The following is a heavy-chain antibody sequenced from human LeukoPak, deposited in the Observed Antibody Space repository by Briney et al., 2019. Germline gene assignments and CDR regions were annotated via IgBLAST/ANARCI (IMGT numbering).Heavy chain of an antibody. CDR3: ARDGHFDF. CDR1: GFSFSSYT. D-gene: IGHD3/OR15-3a*01. CDR2: IRTNNYR. J-gene: IGHJ4*02. V-gene: IGHV3-21*01. Sequence: GGSLRPSCAASGFSFSSYTMNWLRQAPGKGLEWVSSIRTNNYRYGAGSVKGRFTISRDNAKNSLFLQMDSLRAEDTAVCYCARDGHFDFWGQGTLVTVSS.